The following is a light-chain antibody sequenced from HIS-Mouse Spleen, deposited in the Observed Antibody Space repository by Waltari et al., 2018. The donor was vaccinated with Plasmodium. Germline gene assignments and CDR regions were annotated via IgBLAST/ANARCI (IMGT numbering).Light chain of an antibody. CDR2: EDS. J-gene: IGLJ3*02. CDR1: ALPKQS. CDR3: YSTDSSGNHRV. Sequence: SYELTQPPSVSVSPGQTARITCPVDALPKQSAYWYQQKSGQAPVLVIYEDSKRPPGIPERFSGSSSGTMATLTISGAQVEDEADYYCYSTDSSGNHRVFGGGTKLTVL. V-gene: IGLV3-10*01.